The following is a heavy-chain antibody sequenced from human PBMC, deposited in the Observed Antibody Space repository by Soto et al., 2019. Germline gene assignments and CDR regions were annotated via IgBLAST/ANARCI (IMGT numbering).Heavy chain of an antibody. CDR1: GFTVTSNY. V-gene: IGHV3-53*01. CDR3: ARVDTYDYYYAMDV. Sequence: GGSLRLSCVASGFTVTSNYMNWVRQPPGKGLEWVSIIYSSGATYYADSVKGRFAISRDKSKNTLYLQMRNLRAEDTAIYYCARVDTYDYYYAMDVWGQGTTVTVSS. CDR2: IYSSGAT. J-gene: IGHJ6*02. D-gene: IGHD5-18*01.